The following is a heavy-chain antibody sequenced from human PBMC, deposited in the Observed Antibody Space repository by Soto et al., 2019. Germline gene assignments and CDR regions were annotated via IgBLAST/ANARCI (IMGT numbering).Heavy chain of an antibody. D-gene: IGHD3-3*01. CDR3: ARDWGYYDFWSEHAPQGPFDY. Sequence: ASVKVSCKASGYTFTSYYMHWVRQAPGQGLEWMGIINPSGGSTSYAQKFQGRVTMTRDTSTSTVYMELSSLRSDDTAVYYCARDWGYYDFWSEHAPQGPFDYWGQGTLVTVSS. V-gene: IGHV1-46*01. CDR1: GYTFTSYY. J-gene: IGHJ4*02. CDR2: INPSGGST.